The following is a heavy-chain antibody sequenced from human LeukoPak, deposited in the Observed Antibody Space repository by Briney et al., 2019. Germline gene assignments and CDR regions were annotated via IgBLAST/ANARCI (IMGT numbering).Heavy chain of an antibody. V-gene: IGHV4-4*07. Sequence: SETLSLTCTVSGGSISSYYWSWIRQPAGKGLEWIGRIYTSASTNYNPSLKSRVTMSVDTSKNQFSLKLSSVTAADTAVYYCARELPITQSYDFWSGYPPNNWFDPWGQGTLVTVSS. D-gene: IGHD3-3*01. CDR3: ARELPITQSYDFWSGYPPNNWFDP. J-gene: IGHJ5*02. CDR2: IYTSAST. CDR1: GGSISSYY.